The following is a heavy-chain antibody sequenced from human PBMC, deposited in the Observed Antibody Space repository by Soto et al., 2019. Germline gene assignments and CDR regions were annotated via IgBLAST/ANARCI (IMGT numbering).Heavy chain of an antibody. V-gene: IGHV3-30*18. D-gene: IGHD5-18*01. CDR1: GFTFSSYG. Sequence: QVQLVESGGGVVQPGRSLRLSCAASGFTFSSYGIHCVRQAPGKGLEWVALISYDGTDKYYADSVKGRFTISRDNSKKTLYLQMSSLGPEDTAVSYCVKEMYAQLWLEEYGMDVWGQGTTVTV. CDR3: VKEMYAQLWLEEYGMDV. J-gene: IGHJ6*02. CDR2: ISYDGTDK.